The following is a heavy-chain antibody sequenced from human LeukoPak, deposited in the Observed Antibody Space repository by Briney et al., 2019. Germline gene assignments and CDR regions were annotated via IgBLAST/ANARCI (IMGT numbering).Heavy chain of an antibody. CDR1: GFTLDDYA. V-gene: IGHV3-9*01. CDR3: ATNGGGDSGYGNFDY. Sequence: GGSLRLSCAVSGFTLDDYAMHWVRHVPGKGLEWVSGISWNSDSIVQADSVKGRFTISRDNAKNSLYLQMNSLRAEDTALYYCATNGGGDSGYGNFDYWGQGTLVTVSS. J-gene: IGHJ4*02. D-gene: IGHD5-12*01. CDR2: ISWNSDSI.